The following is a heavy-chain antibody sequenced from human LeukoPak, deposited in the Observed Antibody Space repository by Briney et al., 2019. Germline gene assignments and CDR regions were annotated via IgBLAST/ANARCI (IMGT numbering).Heavy chain of an antibody. Sequence: GGSLRLSCAASGFTFSSYWMHWVRQAPGKGLVWVSRINPDGSMTTYADSVEGRITISRDNAKNTLYLQMNSLRDEDTAVYYCARRGTGAASYFDYWGRGTLVTVSS. V-gene: IGHV3-74*01. CDR2: INPDGSMT. CDR3: ARRGTGAASYFDY. J-gene: IGHJ4*02. CDR1: GFTFSSYW. D-gene: IGHD3/OR15-3a*01.